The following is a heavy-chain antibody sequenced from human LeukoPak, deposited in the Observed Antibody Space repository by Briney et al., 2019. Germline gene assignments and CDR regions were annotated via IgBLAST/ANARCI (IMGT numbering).Heavy chain of an antibody. J-gene: IGHJ4*02. CDR1: GYTFNAYY. V-gene: IGHV1-2*02. D-gene: IGHD3-9*01. Sequence: ASVKVSCKASGYTFNAYYMHWVRQAPGQGLEWMGWINPDSGGTNYAQKFQGRVTLTRDTSTSTTHMELSRLRTDDTAVYYCAREPLDLGYFDWLSGAPGGTGYYFDYWGQGTLVTVSS. CDR3: AREPLDLGYFDWLSGAPGGTGYYFDY. CDR2: INPDSGGT.